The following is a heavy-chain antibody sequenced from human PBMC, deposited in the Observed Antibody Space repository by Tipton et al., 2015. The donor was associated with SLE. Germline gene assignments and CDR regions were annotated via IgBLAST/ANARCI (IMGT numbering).Heavy chain of an antibody. J-gene: IGHJ3*02. CDR3: ARQGLAATMVRGAPGSFDI. CDR2: IYYSGST. V-gene: IGHV4-39*01. Sequence: TLSLTCTVSGGSISSSSYYWGWIRQPPGKGLEWIGSIYYSGSTYYNPSLKSRVTISVDTSKNQFSLKLSSVTAADTAVYYCARQGLAATMVRGAPGSFDIWGQGTMVTVSS. CDR1: GGSISSSSYY. D-gene: IGHD3-10*01.